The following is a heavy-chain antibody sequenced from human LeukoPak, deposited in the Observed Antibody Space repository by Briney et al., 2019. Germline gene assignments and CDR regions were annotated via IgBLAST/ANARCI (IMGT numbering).Heavy chain of an antibody. CDR3: TRMTTGHDY. D-gene: IGHD4-17*01. Sequence: SETLSLTCAVSGVSFNDYYWSWVRQTPGKGLEWIGEINHSGYTNDSPSLKSRVTLSIDTSRKQFSLNLRSVTVADTAIYYCTRMTTGHDYWGQGTLVTVSS. J-gene: IGHJ4*02. CDR2: INHSGYT. CDR1: GVSFNDYY. V-gene: IGHV4-34*01.